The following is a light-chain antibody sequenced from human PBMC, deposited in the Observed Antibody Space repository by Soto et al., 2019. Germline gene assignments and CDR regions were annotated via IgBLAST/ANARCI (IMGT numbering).Light chain of an antibody. CDR1: QGVSSN. J-gene: IGKJ4*01. CDR3: QQYSSSPLT. Sequence: EIEMTQSPATLSVSPGERAILSCRASQGVSSNLAWYQQKPGQAPRLLIYGALTRATGVPARFSGSGSGTEFTLTISGLEPEDFAVYYCQQYSSSPLTFGGGTKVDIK. CDR2: GAL. V-gene: IGKV3-15*01.